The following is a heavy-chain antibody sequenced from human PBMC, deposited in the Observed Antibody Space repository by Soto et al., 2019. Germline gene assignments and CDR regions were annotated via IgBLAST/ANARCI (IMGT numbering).Heavy chain of an antibody. CDR1: GFTFSSYG. Sequence: QVQLVESGGGVVQPGRSLRLSCAASGFTFSSYGMHWVRQAPGKGLEWVAVISYDGSNKYYADSVKGRFTISRDNSQNTLYLQMNSLRAEDTAVYYCAKDRKGELLRWYYFDYWGQGTLFTVSS. J-gene: IGHJ4*02. CDR2: ISYDGSNK. CDR3: AKDRKGELLRWYYFDY. V-gene: IGHV3-30*18. D-gene: IGHD1-26*01.